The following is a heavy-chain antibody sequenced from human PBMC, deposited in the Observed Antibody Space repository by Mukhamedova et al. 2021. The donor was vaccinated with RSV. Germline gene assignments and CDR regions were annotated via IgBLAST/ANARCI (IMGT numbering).Heavy chain of an antibody. CDR3: ARDGWGSPKDFYGMDV. CDR2: IYPGDSDT. Sequence: IAWVRQTPGKGLEWMGIIYPGDSDTKYSPSFQGQVTFSVDRSINTAYLQWNSLKASDTAIYYCARDGWGSPKDFYGMDV. D-gene: IGHD3-10*01. V-gene: IGHV5-51*01. J-gene: IGHJ6*01.